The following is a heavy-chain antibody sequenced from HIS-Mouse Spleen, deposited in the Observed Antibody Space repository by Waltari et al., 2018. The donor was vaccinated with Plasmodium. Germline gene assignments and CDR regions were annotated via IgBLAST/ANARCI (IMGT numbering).Heavy chain of an antibody. CDR2: ISSSSCYK. V-gene: IGHV3-21*01. Sequence: EVQLVESGGVLVKPGGYLRSPCAASGIPFCSYSMNWVRQAPGKGLEWVSSISSSSCYKYYADSVKGRFTSSRDNAKNSLYLQMNSLRAEDTAVYYCARDHNWNYDYWGQGTLVTVSS. D-gene: IGHD1-7*01. CDR3: ARDHNWNYDY. CDR1: GIPFCSYS. J-gene: IGHJ4*02.